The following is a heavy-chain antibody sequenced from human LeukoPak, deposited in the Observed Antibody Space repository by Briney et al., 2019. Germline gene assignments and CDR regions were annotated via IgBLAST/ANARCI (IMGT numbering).Heavy chain of an antibody. Sequence: SVKVSCKASGGTFSSYAISWVRQAPGQGLEWMGRIIPILGIANYAQKFQGRVTITADKSTSTAYMELSSLRSEDTAVYYCARDLAGDINPYDYWGQGTLVTVSS. V-gene: IGHV1-69*04. J-gene: IGHJ4*02. CDR3: ARDLAGDINPYDY. D-gene: IGHD2-15*01. CDR2: IIPILGIA. CDR1: GGTFSSYA.